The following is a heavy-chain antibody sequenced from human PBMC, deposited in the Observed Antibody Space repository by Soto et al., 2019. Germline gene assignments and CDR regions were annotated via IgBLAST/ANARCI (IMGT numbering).Heavy chain of an antibody. CDR1: GFTFSSYE. V-gene: IGHV3-48*03. D-gene: IGHD2-2*01. Sequence: PGGSLRLSCAASGFTFSSYEMNWVRQAPGKGLEWVSYISSSGSTIYYADSVKGRFTISRDNAKNSLYLQMNSLRAEDTAVYYCARVPIVVVPAAIYLYYYYYGMDVWGQGTTVTVSS. CDR3: ARVPIVVVPAAIYLYYYYYGMDV. J-gene: IGHJ6*02. CDR2: ISSSGSTI.